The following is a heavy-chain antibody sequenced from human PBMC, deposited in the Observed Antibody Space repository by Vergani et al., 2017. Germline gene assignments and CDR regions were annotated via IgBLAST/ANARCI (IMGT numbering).Heavy chain of an antibody. J-gene: IGHJ3*02. D-gene: IGHD2-2*01. CDR2: IYYSGST. Sequence: QVQLQESGPGLVKPSETLSLTCTVSGGSISSYYWSWIRQPPGKGLEWIGYIYYSGSTYYNPSLKRLCTIAVDTSKNQFSLKLSSVTAADTAVYYCAGSSTTWRYAFDIWGQGKMGTVSS. CDR3: AGSSTTWRYAFDI. V-gene: IGHV4-59*12. CDR1: GGSISSYY.